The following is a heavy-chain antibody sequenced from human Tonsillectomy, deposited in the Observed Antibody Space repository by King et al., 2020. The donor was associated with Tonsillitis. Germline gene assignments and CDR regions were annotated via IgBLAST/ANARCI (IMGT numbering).Heavy chain of an antibody. D-gene: IGHD5-18*01. CDR3: ARIWMQLWSPDY. CDR2: ISSSGSTI. Sequence: VQLVESGGGSVKPGGSLRLSCAVSGFTLSDYYMSWIRQAPGKGLEWVSYISSSGSTIYYADSVKGRFTISRDNAKNSLHLQMNSLRAEDTAVYYCARIWMQLWSPDYWGQGTLVTVSS. V-gene: IGHV3-11*01. CDR1: GFTLSDYY. J-gene: IGHJ4*02.